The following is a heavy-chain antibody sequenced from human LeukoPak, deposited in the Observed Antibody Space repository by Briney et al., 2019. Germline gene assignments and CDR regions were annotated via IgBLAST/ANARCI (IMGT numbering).Heavy chain of an antibody. J-gene: IGHJ4*02. V-gene: IGHV1-2*02. D-gene: IGHD3/OR15-3a*01. CDR3: ARERAEGGTGTAEYYFDY. CDR2: INPNSGGT. CDR1: GYTLTELS. Sequence: GASVKVSCKVSGYTLTELSMHWVRQAPGQGLEWMGWINPNSGGTNYAQKFQGRVTMTRDTSISTAYMELSRLRSNDTVVYYCARERAEGGTGTAEYYFDYWGQGTLVTVSS.